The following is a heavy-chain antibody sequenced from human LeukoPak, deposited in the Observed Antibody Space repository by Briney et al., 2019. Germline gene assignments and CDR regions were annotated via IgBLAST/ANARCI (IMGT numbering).Heavy chain of an antibody. J-gene: IGHJ4*02. V-gene: IGHV3-23*01. Sequence: GGTLRLSCAASGFTFSSYGMSWVRQAPGKGLEWVSAISGSGGSTYYADSVKGRFTISRDNSKNTLYLQMNSLRAEDTAVYYCAKDGSSSWYVGTYDYWGQGTLVTVSS. D-gene: IGHD6-13*01. CDR2: ISGSGGST. CDR1: GFTFSSYG. CDR3: AKDGSSSWYVGTYDY.